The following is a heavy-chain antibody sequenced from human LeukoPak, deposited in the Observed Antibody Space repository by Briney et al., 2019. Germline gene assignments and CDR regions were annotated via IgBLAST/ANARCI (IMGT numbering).Heavy chain of an antibody. D-gene: IGHD3-3*01. Sequence: ASVKVSCKASGYTFTSYGISWVRQAPGLGLEWMGWISAYNGNTNYAQKLQGRVTMTTDTSTSTAYMELRSLRSDDTAVYYCARDPRVVIIFRKGNDAFDIWGQGTMVTVSS. CDR3: ARDPRVVIIFRKGNDAFDI. J-gene: IGHJ3*02. V-gene: IGHV1-18*01. CDR1: GYTFTSYG. CDR2: ISAYNGNT.